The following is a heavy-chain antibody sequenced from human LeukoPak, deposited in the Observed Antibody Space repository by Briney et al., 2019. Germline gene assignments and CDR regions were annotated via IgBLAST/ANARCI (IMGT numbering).Heavy chain of an antibody. D-gene: IGHD4-17*01. CDR3: ATDLSYGDYPHF. Sequence: ASVKVSCKVSGYTLTELSMHWVRQAPGKGLEWMGGFDPEDGETIYAQKFQGRVTMTEDTSTDTAYMELSSLRSEDTAVYYCATDLSYGDYPHFWGQGTLVTVSS. J-gene: IGHJ4*02. CDR2: FDPEDGET. V-gene: IGHV1-24*01. CDR1: GYTLTELS.